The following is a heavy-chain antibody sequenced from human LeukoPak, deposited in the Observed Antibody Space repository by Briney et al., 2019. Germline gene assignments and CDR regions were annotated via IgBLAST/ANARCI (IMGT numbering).Heavy chain of an antibody. D-gene: IGHD6-6*01. CDR3: ARGRSVAARSFFDY. CDR1: GYTFTGYF. J-gene: IGHJ4*02. V-gene: IGHV1-2*06. CDR2: SNPNSGGT. Sequence: ASVKVSCKTSGYTFTGYFIHWVRQAPGQGLEWMGRSNPNSGGTNYAQKFQGRVTMTSDTSISTVFLHLSRLRSDDTAVYYCARGRSVAARSFFDYWGQGTLVTVSS.